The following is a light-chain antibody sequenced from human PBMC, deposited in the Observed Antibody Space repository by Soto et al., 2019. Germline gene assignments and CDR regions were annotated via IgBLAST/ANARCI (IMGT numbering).Light chain of an antibody. CDR1: QSVLYSSNNRNY. J-gene: IGKJ4*01. CDR2: WAS. V-gene: IGKV4-1*01. Sequence: DIVMTQSPDSLAVSLGERATINCKSSQSVLYSSNNRNYLAWYQQRLGQPPKLIFYWASTRESGVPHRFSGSGSGTDFTLTISSLQAEDVAVYYCQQYYSAPLTFGGGTKVEIK. CDR3: QQYYSAPLT.